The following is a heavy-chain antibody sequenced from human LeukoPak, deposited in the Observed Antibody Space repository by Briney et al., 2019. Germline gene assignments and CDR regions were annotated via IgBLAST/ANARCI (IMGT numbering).Heavy chain of an antibody. V-gene: IGHV4-30-4*08. CDR1: GGSISSGDYY. CDR3: ASADYYGSGSYPPFDY. CDR2: IYYSGST. D-gene: IGHD3-10*01. J-gene: IGHJ4*02. Sequence: SQTLSLTCTVSGGSISSGDYYWSWIRQPPGKGLEWIGYIYYSGSTYYNPSLKSRVTISVDTSKNQFSLKLSSVTAADTAVYYCASADYYGSGSYPPFDYCGQGTLVTVSS.